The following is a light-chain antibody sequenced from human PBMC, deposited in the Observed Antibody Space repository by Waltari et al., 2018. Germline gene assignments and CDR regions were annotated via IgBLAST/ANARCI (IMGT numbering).Light chain of an antibody. CDR3: HQYYSTPFT. Sequence: IVMTQSPDSLAVSLGERATINCKSSQSVLYSSNNKNYLAWYQQKPGQPPKLLIYWASTRESGVPDRFSGSESGTDFTLTISSLQAEDVAVYYCHQYYSTPFTFGPGTKVDIK. J-gene: IGKJ3*01. V-gene: IGKV4-1*01. CDR1: QSVLYSSNNKNY. CDR2: WAS.